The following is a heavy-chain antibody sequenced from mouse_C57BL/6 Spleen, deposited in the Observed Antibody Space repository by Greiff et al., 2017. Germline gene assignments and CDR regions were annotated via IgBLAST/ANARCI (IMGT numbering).Heavy chain of an antibody. J-gene: IGHJ4*01. Sequence: VQLKQSGPELVKPGASVKISCKASGYSFTGYYMHWVKQSPEKSLEWIGEINPSTGGTTYNQKFKAKATLTVDKSSSTAYMQLKSLTSEDSAVYYCASKGYYDAMDDWGQGTSVTVSS. CDR3: ASKGYYDAMDD. V-gene: IGHV1-42*01. CDR2: INPSTGGT. CDR1: GYSFTGYY.